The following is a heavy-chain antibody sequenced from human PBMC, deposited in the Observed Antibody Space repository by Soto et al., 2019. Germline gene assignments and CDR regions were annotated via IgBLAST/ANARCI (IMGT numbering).Heavy chain of an antibody. D-gene: IGHD2-15*01. CDR2: IIPIFGTA. CDR1: GGTFSSYA. J-gene: IGHJ6*02. CDR3: ARAQGGSSSLDIYYYYYYGMDV. V-gene: IGHV1-69*01. Sequence: QVQLVQSGAEVKKPGSSVKVSCKAPGGTFSSYAISWVRQAPGQGLEWMGGIIPIFGTANYAQKCQGRVTITPDESTSTGYMELSSLRSEDTAVYYCARAQGGSSSLDIYYYYYYGMDVWGQGTTVTVSS.